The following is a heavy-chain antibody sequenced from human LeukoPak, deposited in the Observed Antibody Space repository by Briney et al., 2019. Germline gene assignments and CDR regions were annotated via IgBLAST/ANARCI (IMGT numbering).Heavy chain of an antibody. CDR1: GGSISSSSYY. Sequence: SETLSLICTVSGGSISSSSYYWGWIRQPPGKGLEWIGSIYYSGSTYYNPSLKSRVTISVDTSKNQFSLKLSSVTAADTAVYYCARNYDFWSGYPNYNWFDPWGQGTLVTVSS. CDR3: ARNYDFWSGYPNYNWFDP. D-gene: IGHD3-3*01. V-gene: IGHV4-39*07. J-gene: IGHJ5*02. CDR2: IYYSGST.